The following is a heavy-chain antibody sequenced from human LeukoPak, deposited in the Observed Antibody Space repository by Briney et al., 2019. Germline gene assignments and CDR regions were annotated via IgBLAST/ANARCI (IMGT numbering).Heavy chain of an antibody. J-gene: IGHJ4*02. D-gene: IGHD1-1*01. V-gene: IGHV1-2*02. CDR3: ARGRSTTGTFFIY. CDR2: INPNSGGT. CDR1: GYTFTGYY. Sequence: ASVKVSCKASGYTFTGYYMHWVRQAPGQGLEWMGWINPNSGGTNYAQKFQGRVTMTRDTSICTAYMELSRLRSDDTAVYYCARGRSTTGTFFIYWGQGTLVTVSS.